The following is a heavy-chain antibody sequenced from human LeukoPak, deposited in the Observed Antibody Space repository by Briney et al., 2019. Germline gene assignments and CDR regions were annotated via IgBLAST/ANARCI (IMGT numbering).Heavy chain of an antibody. CDR1: GFTFSSYV. CDR3: VLLWFGTPFDP. CDR2: ISGSGGST. J-gene: IGHJ5*02. V-gene: IGHV3-23*01. Sequence: GGSLRLSCAASGFTFSSYVMSWVRQAPGKGLEWVSAISGSGGSTYYADSVKGRFTISRDNSKNTLYLQMNSLRAEDTAVYYCVLLWFGTPFDPWGQGTLVTVSS. D-gene: IGHD3-10*01.